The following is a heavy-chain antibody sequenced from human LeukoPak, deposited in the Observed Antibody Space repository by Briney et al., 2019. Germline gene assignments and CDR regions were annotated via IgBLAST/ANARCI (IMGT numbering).Heavy chain of an antibody. Sequence: ASVKVSCKASGGTFSSYAISWVRQAPGQGLEWMGGIIPIFGTANYAQKFQGRVTITADESTSTAYMELSSLRSEDTAVYYCARELIDFHDHTNKGFFDSWGQGTLVTVSS. D-gene: IGHD3/OR15-3a*01. CDR2: IIPIFGTA. CDR1: GGTFSSYA. V-gene: IGHV1-69*13. CDR3: ARELIDFHDHTNKGFFDS. J-gene: IGHJ4*02.